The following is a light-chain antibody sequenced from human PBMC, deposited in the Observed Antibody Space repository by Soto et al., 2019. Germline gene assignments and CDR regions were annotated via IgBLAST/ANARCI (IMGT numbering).Light chain of an antibody. V-gene: IGKV3-11*01. Sequence: EIVLTQSPSTLSLSPGERATLSCRASQSVGSYLAWYQHKPGQAPRLLIYGASNSATDIPGRFSGRGPGTDFTPAISRLESSDSAVYYCQQRDKWPRTFGQGTKLEIK. J-gene: IGKJ2*01. CDR1: QSVGSY. CDR3: QQRDKWPRT. CDR2: GAS.